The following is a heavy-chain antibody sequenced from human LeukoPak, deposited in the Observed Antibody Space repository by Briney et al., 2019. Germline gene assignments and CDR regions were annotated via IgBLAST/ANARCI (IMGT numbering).Heavy chain of an antibody. CDR2: IVVGGGNT. J-gene: IGHJ3*02. CDR1: GFTFTRSA. Sequence: GASVNVSYKAFGFTFTRSAMQWVRQAPGERLEWIGWIVVGGGNTNYAQNLQERVTITSDMSKNTAYMELSSLRAEDTAVYYCAAHTPRVVREDAFDIWGQGTMVTVSS. CDR3: AAHTPRVVREDAFDI. V-gene: IGHV1-58*02. D-gene: IGHD2-21*01.